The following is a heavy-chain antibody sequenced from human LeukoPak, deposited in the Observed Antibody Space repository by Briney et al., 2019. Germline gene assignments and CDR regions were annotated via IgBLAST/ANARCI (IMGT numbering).Heavy chain of an antibody. J-gene: IGHJ6*03. CDR2: MFHSGST. CDR3: ARTMEGYCSGGSCYQYSYYMDV. D-gene: IGHD2-15*01. CDR1: GYSISSGFY. Sequence: SETLSLTCSVSGYSISSGFYWGWIRQPPGKGLECIGSMFHSGSTYYNPSLKSRVTISVDTSKNQFSLKLTSVTAADTAVYYCARTMEGYCSGGSCYQYSYYMDVWGKGTTVTVSS. V-gene: IGHV4-38-2*02.